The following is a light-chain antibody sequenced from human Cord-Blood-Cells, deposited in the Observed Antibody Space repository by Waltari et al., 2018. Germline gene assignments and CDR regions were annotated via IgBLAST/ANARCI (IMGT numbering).Light chain of an antibody. CDR1: RSVVGSYNL. V-gene: IGLV2-23*01. CDR2: EGS. Sequence: QSALPQPASGFGSPGKSIPISCTGTRSVVGSYNLVSWYQQHPGTAPKPMIYEGSKRPSGVSNRFSGSKSGNTASLTISGLQAEDEADYYCCSYAGSSTWVFGGGTKLTVL. CDR3: CSYAGSSTWV. J-gene: IGLJ3*02.